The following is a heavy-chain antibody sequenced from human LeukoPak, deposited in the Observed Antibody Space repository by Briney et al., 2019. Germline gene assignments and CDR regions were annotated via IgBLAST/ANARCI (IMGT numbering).Heavy chain of an antibody. D-gene: IGHD4-17*01. Sequence: ASVKVSCKASGYTFTGYYMHWVRQAPGQGLEWMGWINPNSGGTNYAQKFQGRVTMTRDMSTSTVYMELSSLRSEDTAVYYCARDSTTYGIDYWGQGTLVTVSS. CDR3: ARDSTTYGIDY. CDR1: GYTFTGYY. V-gene: IGHV1-2*02. J-gene: IGHJ4*02. CDR2: INPNSGGT.